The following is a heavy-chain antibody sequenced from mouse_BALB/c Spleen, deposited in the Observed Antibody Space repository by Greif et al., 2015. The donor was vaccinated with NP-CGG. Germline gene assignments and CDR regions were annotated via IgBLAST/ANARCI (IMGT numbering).Heavy chain of an antibody. V-gene: IGHV5-4*02. CDR2: ISDGGSYT. CDR3: ASSFYYGSSSFDY. J-gene: IGHJ2*01. D-gene: IGHD1-1*01. CDR1: GFTFSDYY. Sequence: EVKVVESGGGLVKPGGSLKLSCAASGFTFSDYYMYWVRQTPEKRLEWVATISDGGSYTYYPDSVKGRFTISRDNAKNNLYLQMSSLKSEDTAMYYCASSFYYGSSSFDYWGQGTTLTVSS.